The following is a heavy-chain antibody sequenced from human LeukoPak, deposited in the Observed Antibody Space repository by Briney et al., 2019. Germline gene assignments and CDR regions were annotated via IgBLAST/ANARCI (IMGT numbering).Heavy chain of an antibody. CDR1: RFTFSNYG. CDR2: IWYDGSNQ. J-gene: IGHJ2*01. CDR3: ARDRNRGSRNWYLDL. V-gene: IGHV3-33*01. D-gene: IGHD7-27*01. Sequence: PGRSLRLSCAASRFTFSNYGMHWVRQAPGKGLEWVAVIWYDGSNQQYAESVKGRFTVSRDNSKYMLYLQVNSLRAEDTGVYYCARDRNRGSRNWYLDLWGRGTLVTVSS.